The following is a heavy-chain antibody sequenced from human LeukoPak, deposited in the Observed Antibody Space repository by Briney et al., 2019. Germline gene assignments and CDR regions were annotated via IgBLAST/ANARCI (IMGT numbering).Heavy chain of an antibody. CDR2: INPNSGGT. CDR3: ARVHSNSYLNGFDS. Sequence: GASVKVSCKASGYTFTGYYMHWVRQAPGQGLEWTGWINPNSGGTNYAQKFQGRVTMTRDTSISTAYMELSRLRSDDTAVYYCARVHSNSYLNGFDSWGQGTLVTVSS. D-gene: IGHD6-13*01. CDR1: GYTFTGYY. J-gene: IGHJ4*02. V-gene: IGHV1-2*02.